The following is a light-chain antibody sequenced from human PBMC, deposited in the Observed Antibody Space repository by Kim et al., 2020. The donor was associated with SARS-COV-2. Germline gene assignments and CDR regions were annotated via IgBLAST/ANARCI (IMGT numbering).Light chain of an antibody. CDR2: KAS. CDR1: QSISSW. CDR3: QQYNSYSIT. Sequence: DIQMTQSPSTLSASVGDRVTITCRASQSISSWLAWYQQKPGKAPKLLIYKASSLESGVPSRFSGSGSGTEFTLTISSLQPDDVATYFCQQYNSYSITFGQGTRLEIK. V-gene: IGKV1-5*03. J-gene: IGKJ5*01.